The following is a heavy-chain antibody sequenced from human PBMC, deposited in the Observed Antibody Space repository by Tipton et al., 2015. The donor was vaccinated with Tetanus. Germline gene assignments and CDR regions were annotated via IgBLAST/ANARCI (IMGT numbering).Heavy chain of an antibody. CDR1: GFTFTSSA. J-gene: IGHJ4*02. V-gene: IGHV1-58*01. CDR2: IVVGSGNT. CDR3: AGWTYYYGPGSYYTSPNFDY. D-gene: IGHD3-10*01. Sequence: QLVQSGPEVKKPGTSVKVSCKASGFTFTSSAVQRVRQARGQRLEWIGWIVVGSGNTNYAQKFQERVTITRDMSTTTVSMELSSLRSEDTAVYYCAGWTYYYGPGSYYTSPNFDYWGQGTRVTVSS.